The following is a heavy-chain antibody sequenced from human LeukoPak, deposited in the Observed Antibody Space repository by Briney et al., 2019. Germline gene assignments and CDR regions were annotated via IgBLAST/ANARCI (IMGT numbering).Heavy chain of an antibody. CDR3: ARGVEGLFGLLDY. D-gene: IGHD3-10*01. Sequence: ASVKVSCKASGYTFTGYYIHWVRQAPGQGLEWMGWIIPNSGGTNYARKFQGRVTMTRDTSISTAYMELSRLRSDDTAVCYCARGVEGLFGLLDYWGQGTLVTVSS. CDR1: GYTFTGYY. J-gene: IGHJ4*02. CDR2: IIPNSGGT. V-gene: IGHV1-2*02.